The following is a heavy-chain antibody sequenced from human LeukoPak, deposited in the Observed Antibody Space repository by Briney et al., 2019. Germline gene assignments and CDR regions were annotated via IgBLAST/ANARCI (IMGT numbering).Heavy chain of an antibody. CDR2: IYYSGSA. CDR3: ARDQLGLKPDAFDI. J-gene: IGHJ3*02. D-gene: IGHD4/OR15-4a*01. V-gene: IGHV4-59*12. Sequence: AETLSLTCTVSGGSISNYYWSWIRQPPGKGLEWIGYIYYSGSANYNPSLKSRVTISVDTSKNHYSLNRSSVTAADTAVYYCARDQLGLKPDAFDIWGQGTMVTVSS. CDR1: GGSISNYY.